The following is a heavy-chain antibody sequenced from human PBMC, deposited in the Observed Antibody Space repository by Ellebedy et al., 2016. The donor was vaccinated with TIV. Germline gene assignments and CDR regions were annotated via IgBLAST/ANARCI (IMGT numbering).Heavy chain of an antibody. Sequence: GESLKISCAASGFMFSSYSMNWVCQAPGKGLEWVSYISSSSTAIYYADSVKGRFTMSRDNAKSSLYLQMNSLRAEDTAVYYCARTPGPGFSGWSLCYYYYGMDVWGQGTTVTVSS. J-gene: IGHJ6*02. D-gene: IGHD6-19*01. CDR2: ISSSSTAI. CDR1: GFMFSSYS. V-gene: IGHV3-48*04. CDR3: ARTPGPGFSGWSLCYYYYGMDV.